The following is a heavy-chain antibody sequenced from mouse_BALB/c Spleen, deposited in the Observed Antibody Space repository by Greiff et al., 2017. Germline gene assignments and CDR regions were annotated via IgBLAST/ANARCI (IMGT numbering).Heavy chain of an antibody. V-gene: IGHV2-6-7*01. Sequence: VMLVESGPGLVAPSQSLSITCAVSGFSLTGYGVNWVRQPPGKGLEWLGMIWGDGSTDYNSALKSRLSISKDNSKSQVFLKMNSLQTDDTARYYCARATATDAMDYWGQGTSVTVSS. D-gene: IGHD1-2*01. CDR2: IWGDGST. J-gene: IGHJ4*01. CDR3: ARATATDAMDY. CDR1: GFSLTGYG.